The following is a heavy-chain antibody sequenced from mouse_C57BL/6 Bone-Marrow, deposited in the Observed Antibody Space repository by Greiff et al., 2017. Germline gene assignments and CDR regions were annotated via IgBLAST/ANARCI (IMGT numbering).Heavy chain of an antibody. Sequence: VKLVESGAELARPGASVKLSCKASGYTFTSYGISWVKQRTGQGLEWIGEIYPRSGNTYYNEKFKGKATLTADKSSSTAYMELRSLTSEDSAVYFCARRYIYYDYDWFAYWGQGTLVTVSA. V-gene: IGHV1-81*01. CDR3: ARRYIYYDYDWFAY. D-gene: IGHD2-4*01. CDR1: GYTFTSYG. J-gene: IGHJ3*01. CDR2: IYPRSGNT.